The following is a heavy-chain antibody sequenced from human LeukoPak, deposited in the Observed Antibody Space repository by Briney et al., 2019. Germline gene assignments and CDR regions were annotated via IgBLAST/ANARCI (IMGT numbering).Heavy chain of an antibody. CDR2: ISSSSSYI. V-gene: IGHV3-21*01. CDR3: AREGTMVRGVIPPDY. D-gene: IGHD3-10*01. J-gene: IGHJ4*02. Sequence: GGSLRLSCAVSGFTFSSYEVNWVRQAPGKGLEWVSSISSSSSYIYYADSVTGRFTISRDNAKNSLYLQMNSLRAEDTAVYYCAREGTMVRGVIPPDYWGQGTLVTVSS. CDR1: GFTFSSYE.